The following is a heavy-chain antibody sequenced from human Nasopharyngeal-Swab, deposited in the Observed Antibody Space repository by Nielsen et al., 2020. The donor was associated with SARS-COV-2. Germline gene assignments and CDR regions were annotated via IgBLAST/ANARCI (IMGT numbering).Heavy chain of an antibody. V-gene: IGHV6-1*01. D-gene: IGHD3-16*01. Sequence: LRLSCAISGDSVSSNSAAWNWIRQSPSRGLEWLGRTYYRSKWYNDYAVSVKSRITINPDTSKNQFSLQLNSVTPEDMAVYYCARGLLGEFPGGMDVWGQGTTVTVSS. J-gene: IGHJ6*02. CDR1: GDSVSSNSAA. CDR3: ARGLLGEFPGGMDV. CDR2: TYYRSKWYN.